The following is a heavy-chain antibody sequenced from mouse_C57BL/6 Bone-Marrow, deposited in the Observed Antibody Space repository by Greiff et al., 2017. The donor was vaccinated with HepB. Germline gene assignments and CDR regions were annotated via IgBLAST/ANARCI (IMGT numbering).Heavy chain of an antibody. Sequence: VKLQESGAELVKPGASVKISCKASGYAFSSYWMNWVKQRPGKGLEWIGQIYPGDGDTNYNGKFKGKATLTADKSSSTAYMQLSSLTSEDSAVYFCASPYYGSSYGYFDVWGTGTTVTVSS. J-gene: IGHJ1*03. CDR1: GYAFSSYW. CDR2: IYPGDGDT. V-gene: IGHV1-80*01. CDR3: ASPYYGSSYGYFDV. D-gene: IGHD1-1*01.